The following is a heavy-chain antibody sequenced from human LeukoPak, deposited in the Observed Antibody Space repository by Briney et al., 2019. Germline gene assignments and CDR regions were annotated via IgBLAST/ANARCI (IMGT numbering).Heavy chain of an antibody. CDR1: GFTFSSYA. D-gene: IGHD2-21*02. Sequence: PGGSLRLSCAASGFTFSSYAMSWVRQAPGKGLEWVSAISGSGGSTYYADSVKGRFTISRDNSKNTLYLQMNSLRAEDTAVYYCAKRTRYCGGDCRSPFDYWGQGTLVTVSS. V-gene: IGHV3-23*01. CDR3: AKRTRYCGGDCRSPFDY. J-gene: IGHJ4*02. CDR2: ISGSGGST.